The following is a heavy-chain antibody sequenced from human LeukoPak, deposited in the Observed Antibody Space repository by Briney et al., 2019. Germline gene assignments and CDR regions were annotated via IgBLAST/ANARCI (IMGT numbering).Heavy chain of an antibody. CDR1: GGSFSGYY. D-gene: IGHD2/OR15-2a*01. V-gene: IGHV4-4*07. CDR3: AREYYSDWFDP. CDR2: IYASGST. Sequence: SETLSLTCAVYGGSFSGYYWSWIRQPAGRGLEWIGRIYASGSTNYNPSLKSRVTISVDTSKNQFSLRLNSVTAADTAMYYCAREYYSDWFDPWGQGTLVTVSS. J-gene: IGHJ5*02.